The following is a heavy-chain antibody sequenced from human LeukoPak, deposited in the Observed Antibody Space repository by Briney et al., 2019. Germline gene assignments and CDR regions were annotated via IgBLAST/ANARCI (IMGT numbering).Heavy chain of an antibody. J-gene: IGHJ4*02. CDR1: GFTVSSNY. Sequence: GGSLRLSCAASGFTVSSNYMSWVRQAPGKGLEWVSVIYSGGSTYYADSVKDRFTISRDNSKNTLYLQMDSLRAEDTAVYYCARDIGLYYFDYWGQGTLVTVSS. CDR3: ARDIGLYYFDY. V-gene: IGHV3-53*01. CDR2: IYSGGST.